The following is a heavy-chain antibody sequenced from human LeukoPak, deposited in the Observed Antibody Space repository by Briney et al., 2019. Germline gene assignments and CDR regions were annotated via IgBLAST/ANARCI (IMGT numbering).Heavy chain of an antibody. CDR1: GFTFSSYA. V-gene: IGHV3-21*01. J-gene: IGHJ4*02. D-gene: IGHD5-12*01. CDR2: ISSSSSYI. Sequence: GGSLRLSCAASGFTFSSYAMSRVRQAPGKGLEWVSSISSSSSYIYYADSVKGRFTISRDNAKNSLYLQMNSLRAEDTAVYYCARQNSGSQADYWGQGTLVTVSS. CDR3: ARQNSGSQADY.